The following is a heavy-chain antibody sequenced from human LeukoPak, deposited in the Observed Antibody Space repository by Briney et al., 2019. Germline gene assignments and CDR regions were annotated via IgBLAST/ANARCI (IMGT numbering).Heavy chain of an antibody. CDR2: INSDGSST. J-gene: IGHJ6*02. CDR1: GITFSNYW. CDR3: ARDRYYGLDV. Sequence: PGGSLRLSCAASGITFSNYWMHWVRQAPGKGLVWVSRINSDGSSTRYADSVKGRFTISRDNAKNTLYLQMNSQRAEDTAVYYCARDRYYGLDVWGQGTTVTVSS. V-gene: IGHV3-74*01.